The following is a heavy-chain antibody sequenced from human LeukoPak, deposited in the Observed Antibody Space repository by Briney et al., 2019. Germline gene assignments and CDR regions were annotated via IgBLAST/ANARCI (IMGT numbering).Heavy chain of an antibody. CDR2: ITGRSDKT. Sequence: GGSLRLSCAASGFNFNKYDMTWARQAPGKGLEWVSTITGRSDKTYYTDSVKGRFVTSRDNSKDTLYLQMNSLRAEDTALYYCAKGGWLDDLGQGALVTVSS. J-gene: IGHJ4*02. CDR1: GFNFNKYD. V-gene: IGHV3-23*01. CDR3: AKGGWLDD. D-gene: IGHD6-19*01.